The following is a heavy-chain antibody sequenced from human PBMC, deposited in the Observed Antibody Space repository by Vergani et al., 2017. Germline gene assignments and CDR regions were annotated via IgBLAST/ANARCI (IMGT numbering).Heavy chain of an antibody. V-gene: IGHV1-69*02. Sequence: QVQLVQSGAEVKKPGSSVKVSCKASGGTFSSYTISWVRQAPGQGLEWMGRIIPILGIANYAQKFQGRVTITADKSTSTAYMELSSLRSEDTAVYYCASGVVVVPAAPRGNYYYYYMDVWGKGTTVTVSS. D-gene: IGHD2-2*01. CDR2: IIPILGIA. CDR1: GGTFSSYT. CDR3: ASGVVVVPAAPRGNYYYYYMDV. J-gene: IGHJ6*03.